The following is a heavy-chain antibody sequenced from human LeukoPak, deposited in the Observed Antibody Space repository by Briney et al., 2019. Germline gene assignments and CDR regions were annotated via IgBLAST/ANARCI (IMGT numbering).Heavy chain of an antibody. J-gene: IGHJ4*02. Sequence: GRSLRLSCAASGFTFSSYAMHWVRQAPGKGLEWVAVISYDGSNKYYADSVKGRFTISRDNSKNTLYLQMNSLRAEDTAVYYCAREWGAYYYGSGSYPFDYWGQGILVTVSS. CDR3: AREWGAYYYGSGSYPFDY. V-gene: IGHV3-30*04. CDR2: ISYDGSNK. CDR1: GFTFSSYA. D-gene: IGHD3-10*01.